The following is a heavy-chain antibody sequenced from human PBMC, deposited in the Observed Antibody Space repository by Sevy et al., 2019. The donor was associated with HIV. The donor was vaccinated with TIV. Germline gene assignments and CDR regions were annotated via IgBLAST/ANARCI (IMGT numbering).Heavy chain of an antibody. J-gene: IGHJ4*02. CDR2: VYYSGSA. CDR1: GDSITSNNYY. V-gene: IGHV4-39*01. Sequence: SETLSLSCTVSGDSITSNNYYWGWIRQPPGKGLEWIGSVYYSGSAYYNPSLKSRLAMSVDTATNEFSLRLTSVTAADMGVYHCARHRTYGGRGYFPYYFDSWGLGTLVTVSS. CDR3: ARHRTYGGRGYFPYYFDS. D-gene: IGHD3-22*01.